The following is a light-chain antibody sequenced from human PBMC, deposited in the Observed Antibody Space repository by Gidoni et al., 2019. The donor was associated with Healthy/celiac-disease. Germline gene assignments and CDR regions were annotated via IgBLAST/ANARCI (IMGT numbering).Light chain of an antibody. Sequence: DIQLTQSPSFLSASVGDRVTITCRASQGVSSYLAWYQQKPGKAPKLLIYGASTLQSGVPSRFSGSGSGTEFTLTISSLQPEDFATYYCQQLNSYPYTFGQXTKLEIK. V-gene: IGKV1-9*01. J-gene: IGKJ2*01. CDR3: QQLNSYPYT. CDR2: GAS. CDR1: QGVSSY.